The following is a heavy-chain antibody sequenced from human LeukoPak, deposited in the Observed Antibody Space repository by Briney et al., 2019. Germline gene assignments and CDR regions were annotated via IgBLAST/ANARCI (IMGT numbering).Heavy chain of an antibody. Sequence: SETLSLTCTVSGGSISSYYWSWIRQPAGEGLEWIGRIYTSGGTNYNPSLKSRFTMSVDTSKNQFSLKLSSVTAADTAVYYCAREGGYSSSDFDYWGQGTLVTVSS. V-gene: IGHV4-4*07. D-gene: IGHD6-13*01. CDR2: IYTSGGT. CDR3: AREGGYSSSDFDY. CDR1: GGSISSYY. J-gene: IGHJ4*02.